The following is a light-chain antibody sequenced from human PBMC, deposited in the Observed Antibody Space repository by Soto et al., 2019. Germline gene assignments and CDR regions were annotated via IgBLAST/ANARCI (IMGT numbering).Light chain of an antibody. Sequence: DIQMTQSPSTLSASVGDSVTTTFRASQRISGWVAWLQQRPGKAPNLLIYDVSALPRGVPSRFSGIGYGTEFTLTITNLQPDDFAVYYCKQRSNXPPTCGGGTKV. CDR2: DVS. V-gene: IGKV1-5*01. CDR3: KQRSNXPPT. J-gene: IGKJ4*01. CDR1: QRISGW.